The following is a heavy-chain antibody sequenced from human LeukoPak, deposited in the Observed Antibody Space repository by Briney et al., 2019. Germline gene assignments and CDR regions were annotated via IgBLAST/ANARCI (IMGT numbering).Heavy chain of an antibody. CDR1: GYTFTSYG. D-gene: IGHD3-16*01. CDR2: ISAYNGNT. CDR3: ARELRSDRRWGY. J-gene: IGHJ4*02. V-gene: IGHV1-18*01. Sequence: ASVKVSCKASGYTFTSYGISWVRQAPGQGLEWMGWISAYNGNTNYAQKFQGRVTITADKSTSTAYMELSSLRSEDTAVYYCARELRSDRRWGYWGQGTLVTVSS.